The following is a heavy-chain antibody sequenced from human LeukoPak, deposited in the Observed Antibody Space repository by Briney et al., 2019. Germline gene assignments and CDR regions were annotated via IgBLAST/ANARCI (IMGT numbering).Heavy chain of an antibody. D-gene: IGHD3-10*01. CDR2: IYYSGST. V-gene: IGHV4-59*01. J-gene: IGHJ6*03. Sequence: PSETLSLTCTVYGGSISSYYWSWIRQPPGKGLEWIGYIYYSGSTNYNPSLKSRVTISVDTSKNQFSLKLSSVTAADTAVYYCARVQKVLQEGYYYYMDVWGKGTTVTVSS. CDR3: ARVQKVLQEGYYYYMDV. CDR1: GGSISSYY.